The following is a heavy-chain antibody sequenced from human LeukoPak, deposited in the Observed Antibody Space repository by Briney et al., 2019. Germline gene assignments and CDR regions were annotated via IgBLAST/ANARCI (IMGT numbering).Heavy chain of an antibody. V-gene: IGHV3-23*01. CDR1: GFTFSNAW. J-gene: IGHJ5*02. Sequence: PGGSLRLSCAASGFTFSNAWMNWVRQAPGKGLEWVSAISGSGESTYYADSVKGRFTISRENSKSTLYLQMNSLRAEDTALYYCAKARGYSSSSENNWFDPWGQGTLVTVSS. D-gene: IGHD6-6*01. CDR2: ISGSGEST. CDR3: AKARGYSSSSENNWFDP.